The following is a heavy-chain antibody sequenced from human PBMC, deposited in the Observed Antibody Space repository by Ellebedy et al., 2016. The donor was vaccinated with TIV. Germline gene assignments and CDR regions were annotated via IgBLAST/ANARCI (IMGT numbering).Heavy chain of an antibody. CDR2: MNPNSGNT. D-gene: IGHD6-19*01. J-gene: IGHJ4*02. V-gene: IGHV1-8*01. Sequence: AASVKVSCKASGYTFTSYDINWVRQATGQGLEWMGWMNPNSGNTGYAQKFQGRVTMTRNTSISTAYMELSSLRSEDTAVYYCAREGAGIAVVGMVYWGQGTLVTVSS. CDR3: AREGAGIAVVGMVY. CDR1: GYTFTSYD.